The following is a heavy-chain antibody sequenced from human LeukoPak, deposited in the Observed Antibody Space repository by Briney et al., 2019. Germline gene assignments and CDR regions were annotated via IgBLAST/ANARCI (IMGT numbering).Heavy chain of an antibody. CDR2: IKSKTDGGTT. D-gene: IGHD3-3*01. Sequence: GGSLRLSCAASGFTFSDYYMSWVRQAPGKGLEWVGRIKSKTDGGTTDYAAPVKGRFTISRDDSKNTLYLQMNSLKTEDTAVYYCTTVRVRSYDFWSGYPDYWGQGTLVTVSS. V-gene: IGHV3-15*01. J-gene: IGHJ4*02. CDR1: GFTFSDYY. CDR3: TTVRVRSYDFWSGYPDY.